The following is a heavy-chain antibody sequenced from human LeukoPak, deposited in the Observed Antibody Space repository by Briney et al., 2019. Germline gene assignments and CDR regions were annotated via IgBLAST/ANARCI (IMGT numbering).Heavy chain of an antibody. D-gene: IGHD3-10*01. J-gene: IGHJ4*02. Sequence: GGSLRLSCAASGFTFSSYWMSWVRQAPGKGLEGVANIKQEGSEKYYVDSVKGRFTISRGNAKTSLYLQMNSLRAEDTAVYYCARGSQYYYGSGTDYWGQGTLVTVSS. CDR3: ARGSQYYYGSGTDY. V-gene: IGHV3-7*01. CDR1: GFTFSSYW. CDR2: IKQEGSEK.